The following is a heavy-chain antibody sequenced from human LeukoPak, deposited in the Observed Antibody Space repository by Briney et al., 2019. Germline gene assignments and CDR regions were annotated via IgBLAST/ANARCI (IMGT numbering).Heavy chain of an antibody. CDR3: ARNYYYYYMDV. J-gene: IGHJ6*03. CDR1: GFTFSRYW. Sequence: PGGSLRLSCAPSGFTFSRYWMSWARQAPGKGLEWVANIKYDGSEKNYVDSVTGRFTISRDNAKNSLSLQMNSLRAEDTAVYYCARNYYYYYMDVWGKGTTVTVSS. CDR2: IKYDGSEK. V-gene: IGHV3-7*01.